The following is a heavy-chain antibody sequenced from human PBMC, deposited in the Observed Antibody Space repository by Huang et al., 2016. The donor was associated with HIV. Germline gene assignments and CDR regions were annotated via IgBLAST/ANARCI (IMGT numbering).Heavy chain of an antibody. D-gene: IGHD6-19*01. Sequence: QVQLVESGGGVVQPGRSLRLSCAASGFPFRSYGMHWVRQAPGKGVEWVAVIWYDGSNKYYADSVKGRFTISRDNSKNTLYLQMNSLKTEDTAVYYCALKGDSSGWEYFRHWGQGTLVTVSS. V-gene: IGHV3-33*08. J-gene: IGHJ1*01. CDR3: ALKGDSSGWEYFRH. CDR2: IWYDGSNK. CDR1: GFPFRSYG.